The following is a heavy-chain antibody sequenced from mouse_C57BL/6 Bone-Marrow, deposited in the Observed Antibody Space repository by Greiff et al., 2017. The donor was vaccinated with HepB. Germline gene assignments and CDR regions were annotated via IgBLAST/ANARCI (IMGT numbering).Heavy chain of an antibody. J-gene: IGHJ3*01. V-gene: IGHV5-6*01. CDR2: ISSGGSYT. CDR3: ARLGLFAY. D-gene: IGHD3-1*01. CDR1: GFTFSSYG. Sequence: EVKLVESGGDLVKPGGSLKLSCAASGFTFSSYGMSWVRQTPDKRLEWVATISSGGSYTYYPDSVKGRFTISRDNANNTQYLQMSSLKSEDSAMYYCARLGLFAYWGQGTLVTVSA.